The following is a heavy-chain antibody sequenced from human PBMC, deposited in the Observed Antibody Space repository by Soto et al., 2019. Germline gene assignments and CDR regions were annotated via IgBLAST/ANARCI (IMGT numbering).Heavy chain of an antibody. J-gene: IGHJ4*02. V-gene: IGHV4-39*01. CDR3: VRRNTAMHGYYFDY. CDR2: IYYSGST. Sequence: SETLSLTCNVSGGSIARSGYFWSWIRQPPGKRLEWIATIYYSGSTYYSPSLKSRITMSVDTSRNQFSLSLSSVTAADTAVYYCVRRNTAMHGYYFDYWGRGTLVTVSS. CDR1: GGSIARSGYF. D-gene: IGHD5-18*01.